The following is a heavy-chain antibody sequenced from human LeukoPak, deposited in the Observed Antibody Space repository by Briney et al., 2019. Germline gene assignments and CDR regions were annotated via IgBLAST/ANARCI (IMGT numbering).Heavy chain of an antibody. Sequence: AAVKVSCKASGYTFTSYCSSWVRQAPGQGLEWMGWISAYNGNTNYAQKLQGRVTTTTDTSTSTAYMELRSLRSDDTAVYYCARFVVGGTTKTGTTGWFDPWGQGTLVTVSS. CDR2: ISAYNGNT. V-gene: IGHV1-18*01. J-gene: IGHJ5*02. CDR3: ARFVVGGTTKTGTTGWFDP. CDR1: GYTFTSYC. D-gene: IGHD1-7*01.